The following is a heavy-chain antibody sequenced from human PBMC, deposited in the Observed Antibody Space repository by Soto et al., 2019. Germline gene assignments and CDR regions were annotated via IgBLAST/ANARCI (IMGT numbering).Heavy chain of an antibody. CDR3: ARGLYYDFRSGYYTSGSNWFDP. D-gene: IGHD3-3*01. CDR1: GGSISRYD. V-gene: IGHV4-59*01. CDR2: IYYSGST. J-gene: IGHJ5*02. Sequence: QVQLQESGPGLVKPSETLSLTCTVSGGSISRYDWSWIRQPPGNGREWIGYIYYSGSTYYNPSLKSRVTISVDTSKNQFSLKLSSVTAADTAVYYCARGLYYDFRSGYYTSGSNWFDPWGQGTLVTVSS.